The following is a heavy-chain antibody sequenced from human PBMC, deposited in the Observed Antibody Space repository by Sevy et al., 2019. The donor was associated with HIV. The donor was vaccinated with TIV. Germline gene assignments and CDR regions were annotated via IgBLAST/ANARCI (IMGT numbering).Heavy chain of an antibody. J-gene: IGHJ4*02. V-gene: IGHV3-48*01. CDR2: ISRSSSTI. Sequence: GGSLRLSCAASGFTFSSYSMNWVRQAPGKGLEWVSYISRSSSTIYYVDSVKGRFTISRDNAKNSLYLQMNSLRAKDTAVYYCARSPPYSSGWYGIDYWGQGTLVTVSS. CDR1: GFTFSSYS. CDR3: ARSPPYSSGWYGIDY. D-gene: IGHD6-19*01.